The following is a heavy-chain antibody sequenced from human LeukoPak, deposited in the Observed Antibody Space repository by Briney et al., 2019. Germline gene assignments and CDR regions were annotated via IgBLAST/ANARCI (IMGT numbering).Heavy chain of an antibody. Sequence: GGSLRLFCAASGFTFSSYGMHWVRQAPGKGLEWVAVIWYDGNNKYYADSVKGRFTISRDNSKNTLYLQMNSLRAEDTAVYYCAREKKVSLYYFDYWGQGTLVTVSS. CDR3: AREKKVSLYYFDY. J-gene: IGHJ4*02. CDR1: GFTFSSYG. D-gene: IGHD5/OR15-5a*01. V-gene: IGHV3-33*01. CDR2: IWYDGNNK.